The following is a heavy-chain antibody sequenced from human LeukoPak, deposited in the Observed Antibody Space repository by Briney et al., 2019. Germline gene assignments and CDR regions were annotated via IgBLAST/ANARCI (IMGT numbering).Heavy chain of an antibody. D-gene: IGHD3-22*01. CDR2: IYSGGST. V-gene: IGHV3-66*01. Sequence: GGSLRLSCAASGSTVSSNYMSWVRQAPGKGLEWVSVIYSGGSTYYADSVKGRFTISRDNTKNTLYLQMNSLGAEDTAVYYCARDYYDSSGYFYEGSNHWGQGTLVTVSS. J-gene: IGHJ5*02. CDR1: GSTVSSNY. CDR3: ARDYYDSSGYFYEGSNH.